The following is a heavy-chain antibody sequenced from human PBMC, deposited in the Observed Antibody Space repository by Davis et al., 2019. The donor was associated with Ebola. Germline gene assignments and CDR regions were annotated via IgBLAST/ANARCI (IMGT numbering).Heavy chain of an antibody. Sequence: GESLKISCAASGFRFSSYGLHWVRQAPGKGLEWVAVVSHSEREKFYADSVKGRFTISRDNSENTLYLQMNSLTADDTAVYYCARAVFHEVLDYWGQGTPVTVSS. CDR3: ARAVFHEVLDY. V-gene: IGHV3-30*03. CDR1: GFRFSSYG. D-gene: IGHD3-3*01. J-gene: IGHJ4*02. CDR2: VSHSEREK.